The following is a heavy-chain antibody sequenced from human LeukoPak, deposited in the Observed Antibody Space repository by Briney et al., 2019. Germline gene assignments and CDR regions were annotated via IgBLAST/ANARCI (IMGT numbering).Heavy chain of an antibody. CDR1: GLTFSSYS. CDR2: SSSSSSYI. CDR3: ARDLGITGTTRGY. Sequence: GGSLRLSCAASGLTFSSYSMNWVRQAPGKGLEWVSSSSSSSSYIYYADSVKGRFTISRDNAKNSPYLQMNSLRAEDTAVYYCARDLGITGTTRGYWGQGTLVTVSS. D-gene: IGHD1-7*01. V-gene: IGHV3-21*01. J-gene: IGHJ4*02.